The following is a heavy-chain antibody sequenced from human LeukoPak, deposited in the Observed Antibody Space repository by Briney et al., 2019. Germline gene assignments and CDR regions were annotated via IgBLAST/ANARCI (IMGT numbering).Heavy chain of an antibody. V-gene: IGHV3-48*03. J-gene: IGHJ4*02. Sequence: GGPLRLSCAASGFTFSTYEMDWVRQAPGKGLEWVSYISSGGGTIYYADSVKGRFTISRDNAKNSLYLQMNSLRAEDTAVYYCAKRSTVTTSPIDYWGQGTLVTVSS. CDR3: AKRSTVTTSPIDY. CDR2: ISSGGGTI. D-gene: IGHD4-11*01. CDR1: GFTFSTYE.